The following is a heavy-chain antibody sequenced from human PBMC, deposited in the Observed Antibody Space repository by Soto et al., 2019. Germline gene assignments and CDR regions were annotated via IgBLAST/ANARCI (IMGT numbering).Heavy chain of an antibody. CDR1: GGPVSSGSYY. CDR2: IYYSGST. J-gene: IGHJ4*02. Sequence: PSETLSLTCTVSGGPVSSGSYYWSWIRQPPGKGLEWIGYIYYSGSTNYNHSLKSRVTISVDTSKNQFSLKLSSVTAADTAVYYCARHIVVEPHFDYWGQGTLVTVSS. CDR3: ARHIVVEPHFDY. D-gene: IGHD2-21*01. V-gene: IGHV4-61*01.